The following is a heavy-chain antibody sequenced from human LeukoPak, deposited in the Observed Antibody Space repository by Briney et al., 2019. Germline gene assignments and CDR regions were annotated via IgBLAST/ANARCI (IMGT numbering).Heavy chain of an antibody. CDR2: ISSSSSYI. V-gene: IGHV3-21*04. J-gene: IGHJ4*02. CDR3: AKAHPAAGTGLDY. CDR1: GFTFSSYS. Sequence: GGSLRLSCAASGFTFSSYSMNWVRQAPGKGLEWVSSISSSSSYIYYADSVKGRFTISRDNSKNTLYLQMNSLRAEDTAVYYCAKAHPAAGTGLDYWGQGTLVTVSS. D-gene: IGHD6-13*01.